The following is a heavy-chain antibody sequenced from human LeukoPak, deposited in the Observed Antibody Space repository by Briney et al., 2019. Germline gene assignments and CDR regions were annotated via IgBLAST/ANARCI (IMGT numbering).Heavy chain of an antibody. CDR3: AKDRSGIYDFWSGYYTESGVSYYFDY. CDR1: GFTFSSYG. J-gene: IGHJ4*02. Sequence: GRSLRLSCAASGFTFSSYGMHWVRQAPGKGLEWVAVISYDGSNKYYADSVKGRFTISRDNSKNTLYLQMNSLRAEDTAVYYCAKDRSGIYDFWSGYYTESGVSYYFDYWGQGTLVTVSS. V-gene: IGHV3-30*18. CDR2: ISYDGSNK. D-gene: IGHD3-3*01.